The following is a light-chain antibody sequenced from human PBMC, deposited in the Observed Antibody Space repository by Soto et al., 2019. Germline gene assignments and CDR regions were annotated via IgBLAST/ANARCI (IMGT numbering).Light chain of an antibody. J-gene: IGKJ1*01. V-gene: IGKV3-20*01. CDR3: QQYGSSRWT. CDR1: QSVSSSY. CDR2: GAS. Sequence: EIVLTQSPGTLSLSPGERATLSCRASQSVSSSYLAWYQQKPGQAPRLLIYGASTRATGIPDWFSGSGSGTDFTLTISTLEPEDFAVYYCQQYGSSRWTFGQGTKVEFK.